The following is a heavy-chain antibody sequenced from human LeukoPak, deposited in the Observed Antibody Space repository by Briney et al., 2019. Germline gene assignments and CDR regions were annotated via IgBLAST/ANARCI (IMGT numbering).Heavy chain of an antibody. J-gene: IGHJ5*02. D-gene: IGHD1-26*01. CDR3: ARVLGSVLNP. CDR2: ISTYNGDT. Sequence: ASVKVSCKTSGYTFIRYSIGWVRQAPGQGLEWMGWISTYNGDTKYAQKFQDRVTMTTDTSTSTAYLEMRRLRFDDTAVYYCARVLGSVLNPWGQGTLVTVSS. CDR1: GYTFIRYS. V-gene: IGHV1-18*01.